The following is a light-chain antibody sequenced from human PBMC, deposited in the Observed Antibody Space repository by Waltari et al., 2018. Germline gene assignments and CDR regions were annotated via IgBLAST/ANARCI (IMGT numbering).Light chain of an antibody. CDR3: CSYAGRNIWV. V-gene: IGLV2-23*02. CDR2: EVI. CDR1: SSDVGFSNL. J-gene: IGLJ3*02. Sequence: QSALTQPASVSGSPGQSITISCTGTSSDVGFSNLVSWYQQHPDKAPKLIVYEVIERPSGVSNRFSGSKSGNTASLTISGLQAEDEADYYCCSYAGRNIWVFGGGTKLTVL.